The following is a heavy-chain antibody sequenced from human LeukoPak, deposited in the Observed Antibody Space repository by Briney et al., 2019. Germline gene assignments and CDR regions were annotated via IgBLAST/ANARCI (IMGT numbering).Heavy chain of an antibody. V-gene: IGHV1-3*04. CDR1: GYTFTTYA. D-gene: IGHD6-6*01. CDR2: ISTYNDDR. J-gene: IGHJ3*02. CDR3: ARDRSSFSYAFDI. Sequence: ASVKVSCKASGYTFTTYAIHWVRQAPGQRLEWMGWISTYNDDRKYSPKFQGTVTITTDTSASTAYLELSSLRSEDTAVYYCARDRSSFSYAFDIWGQGTMVTVST.